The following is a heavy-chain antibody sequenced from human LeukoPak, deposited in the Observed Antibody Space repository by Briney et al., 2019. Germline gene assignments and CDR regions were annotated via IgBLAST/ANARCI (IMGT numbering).Heavy chain of an antibody. CDR3: AKHGGFHFDS. D-gene: IGHD3-16*01. V-gene: IGHV4-34*01. J-gene: IGHJ4*02. Sequence: SETLSLTCAVYGGSFSGYYWSWIRQPPGKGLEWIGEINHSGSTNYNPSLKSRVTISVDTSKNQFSLKLSSVTAADTAMYYCAKHGGFHFDSRGQGALVTVSS. CDR2: INHSGST. CDR1: GGSFSGYY.